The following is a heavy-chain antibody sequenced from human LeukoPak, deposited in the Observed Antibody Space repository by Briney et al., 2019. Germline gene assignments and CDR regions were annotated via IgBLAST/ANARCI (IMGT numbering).Heavy chain of an antibody. CDR3: ATPATTRGTDY. Sequence: GALRLSCAASGFTFSSYAMHWVRQAPGKGLEWVAVISYDGSNKYYADSVKGRFTISRDNSKNTLYLQMNSLRAEDTAVYYCATPATTRGTDYWGQGTLVIVSS. D-gene: IGHD1-14*01. J-gene: IGHJ4*02. CDR2: ISYDGSNK. CDR1: GFTFSSYA. V-gene: IGHV3-30-3*01.